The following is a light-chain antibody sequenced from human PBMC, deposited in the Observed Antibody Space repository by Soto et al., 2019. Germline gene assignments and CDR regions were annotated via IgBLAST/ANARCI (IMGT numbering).Light chain of an antibody. Sequence: QSVLTQPPSVSAAPGQRVTISCSGSASNIGNNSVSWYRQLPGAAPKLLIYDDNNRPSGIPDRFSGSKSGTSATLGITGLQTGDEADYYCGTWDTSLPACVFGPGTKVTVL. CDR2: DDN. CDR1: ASNIGNNS. J-gene: IGLJ1*01. V-gene: IGLV1-51*01. CDR3: GTWDTSLPACV.